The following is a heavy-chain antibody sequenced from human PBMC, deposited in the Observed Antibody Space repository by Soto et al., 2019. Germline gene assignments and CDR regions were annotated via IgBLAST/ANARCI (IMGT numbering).Heavy chain of an antibody. D-gene: IGHD6-19*01. CDR3: AREATYSSGWYLAFDI. V-gene: IGHV3-30*03. CDR1: GFTFSNYD. Sequence: GGSLRLSCAVSGFTFSNYDMHWVRQAPGKGLEWVAVISYDKTTKYYADSVKGRFTISRDNSKNTLYLQMNSLRAEDTAVYYCAREATYSSGWYLAFDIWGQGTMVTVSS. CDR2: ISYDKTTK. J-gene: IGHJ3*02.